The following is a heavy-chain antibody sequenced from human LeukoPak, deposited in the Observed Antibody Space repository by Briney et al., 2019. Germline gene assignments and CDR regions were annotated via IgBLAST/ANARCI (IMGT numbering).Heavy chain of an antibody. CDR3: ARDRPYTGGWRGFDY. CDR1: GGTFSRYA. Sequence: GASVKVSCKASGGTFSRYANSWVRQAPGQGLEWMGGIIPMFGIANYAQEFQGRVTITADESTSTAYMELSSLRSEDTAVYYCARDRPYTGGWRGFDYWGQGTLVTVSS. V-gene: IGHV1-69*13. J-gene: IGHJ4*02. D-gene: IGHD6-19*01. CDR2: IIPMFGIA.